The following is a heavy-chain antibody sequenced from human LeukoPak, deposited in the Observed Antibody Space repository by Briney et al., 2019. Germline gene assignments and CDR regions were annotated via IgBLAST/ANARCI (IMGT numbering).Heavy chain of an antibody. J-gene: IGHJ6*02. CDR2: ISSSSSTI. Sequence: GGSLRLSCAASGFTFSSYSMNWVRQAPGKGLEWVSYISSSSSTIYYADSVKGRFTISRDNAKNSLYLQMNSLRAEDTAVYYCARAHPYCSSTSCYDQRAGVYYYYYGMDVWGQGTTVTVSS. V-gene: IGHV3-48*01. CDR1: GFTFSSYS. D-gene: IGHD2-2*01. CDR3: ARAHPYCSSTSCYDQRAGVYYYYYGMDV.